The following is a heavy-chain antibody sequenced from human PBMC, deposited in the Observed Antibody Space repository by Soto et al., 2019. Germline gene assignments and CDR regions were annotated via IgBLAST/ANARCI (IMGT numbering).Heavy chain of an antibody. J-gene: IGHJ6*02. CDR1: GGSISSYY. CDR2: IYYSVST. V-gene: IGHV4-59*12. CDR3: AREGPVNGSSGWYPYYYYGMDV. Sequence: SETLSLTCTVSGGSISSYYWSWIRQPPGKGLEWIGYIYYSVSTNYNPSIKSRITINPDTSKNQFSLQLNSVTPEDTAVYYCAREGPVNGSSGWYPYYYYGMDVWGQGTTVTVSS. D-gene: IGHD6-19*01.